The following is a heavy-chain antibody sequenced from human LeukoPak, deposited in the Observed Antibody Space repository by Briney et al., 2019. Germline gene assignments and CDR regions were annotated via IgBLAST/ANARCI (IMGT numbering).Heavy chain of an antibody. CDR2: ISAYNGNT. CDR1: GYTFTSYG. D-gene: IGHD3-10*01. V-gene: IGHV1-18*01. CDR3: ATLLYYGSGSYYSDAFDI. Sequence: GASVKVSCKASGYTFTSYGISWVRQAPGQGLEWMGWISAYNGNTNYAQKLQGRVTMTTDTSTSTAYMELSSLRSEDTAVYYCATLLYYGSGSYYSDAFDIWGQGTMVTVSS. J-gene: IGHJ3*02.